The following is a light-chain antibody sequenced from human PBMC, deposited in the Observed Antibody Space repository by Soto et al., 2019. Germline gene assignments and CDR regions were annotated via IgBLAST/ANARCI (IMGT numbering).Light chain of an antibody. CDR3: SSYTTSSTYV. CDR2: DVI. J-gene: IGLJ1*01. CDR1: SSDVGAYNY. Sequence: QSVLTQPASVSDSPGQSITISCTGTSSDVGAYNYVSWYQQHPGKAPRLMIYDVIHRPSGVSSRFSGSKSGSTASLIISGLQAEDEADYYCSSYTTSSTYVFGTGTKLTVL. V-gene: IGLV2-14*03.